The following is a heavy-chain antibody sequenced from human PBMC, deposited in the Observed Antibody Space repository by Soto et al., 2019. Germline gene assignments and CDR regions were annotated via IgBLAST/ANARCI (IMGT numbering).Heavy chain of an antibody. CDR3: AREPEGIAAALDY. CDR2: IKSKTDGGTT. D-gene: IGHD6-13*01. Sequence: GGSLRLSCAASGFTFSNAWMSWVRQAPGKGLEWVGRIKSKTDGGTTDYAAPVKGRFTISRDDAEKSLYLQMNSLRAEDTALYYCAREPEGIAAALDYWGQGTLVTVSS. V-gene: IGHV3-15*01. J-gene: IGHJ4*02. CDR1: GFTFSNAW.